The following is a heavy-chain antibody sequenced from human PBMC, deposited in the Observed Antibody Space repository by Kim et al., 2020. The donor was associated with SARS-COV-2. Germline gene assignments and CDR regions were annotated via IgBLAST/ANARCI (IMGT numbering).Heavy chain of an antibody. V-gene: IGHV1-45*02. CDR1: GYTFTYRY. CDR2: ITPFNGNT. D-gene: IGHD4-17*01. Sequence: SVKVSCKASGYTFTYRYLHWVRQAPGQALEWMGWITPFNGNTNYAQKFQDRVTITRDRSMSTAYMELSSLRSEDTAMYYCASVTDYGDYALDYWGQGTLVTVSS. CDR3: ASVTDYGDYALDY. J-gene: IGHJ4*02.